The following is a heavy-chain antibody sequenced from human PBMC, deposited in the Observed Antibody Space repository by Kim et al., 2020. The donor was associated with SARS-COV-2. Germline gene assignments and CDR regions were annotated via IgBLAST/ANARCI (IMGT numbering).Heavy chain of an antibody. CDR1: GFTLSSYW. D-gene: IGHD6-19*01. CDR3: ARAGSSGAYDI. Sequence: GGSLRLSCAASGFTLSSYWMHWVRQAPGKGLVWVSHVSSDGSTTRYADSVKGRFTISRDIAKNTLYLRMNSLRAEDTAVYYCARAGSSGAYDIWGQGTMVTVSS. CDR2: VSSDGSTT. J-gene: IGHJ3*02. V-gene: IGHV3-74*01.